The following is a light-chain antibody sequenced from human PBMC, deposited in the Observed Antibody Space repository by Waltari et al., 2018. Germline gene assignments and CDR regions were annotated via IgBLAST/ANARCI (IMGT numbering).Light chain of an antibody. J-gene: IGKJ1*01. V-gene: IGKV1-5*01. CDR2: DVS. CDR3: HQYNSYPWT. CDR1: QSISSW. Sequence: DIQMTQSPSPLSASVGDSVTITCRASQSISSWLAWYQQKPGKAPKLLIYDVSSLESGVPSRFSGSGSGTEFTLTISSLQPDDFATYYCHQYNSYPWTFGQGTKVEIK.